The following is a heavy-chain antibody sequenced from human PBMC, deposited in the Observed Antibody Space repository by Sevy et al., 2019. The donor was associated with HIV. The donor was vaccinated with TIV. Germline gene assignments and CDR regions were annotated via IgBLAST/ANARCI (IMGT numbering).Heavy chain of an antibody. V-gene: IGHV3-7*01. D-gene: IGHD6-13*01. CDR2: IKQDGSVK. CDR3: VRAIAADGSF. Sequence: GGSLRLSCVASGFTLNSYWMSWVRQAPGKGLEWVANIKQDGSVKYYVDSVKGRFTISRDNARNSLYLQMNSLRVEYTTLYYCVRAIAADGSFWGQGTLVTVSS. CDR1: GFTLNSYW. J-gene: IGHJ4*02.